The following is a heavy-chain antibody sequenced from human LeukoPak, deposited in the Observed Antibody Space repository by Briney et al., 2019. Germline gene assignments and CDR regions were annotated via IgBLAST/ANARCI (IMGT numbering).Heavy chain of an antibody. CDR2: IYYSGST. CDR3: ARHIAAAGLNRFDP. CDR1: GGSISSSSYY. Sequence: SETLSLTCTVSGGSISSSSYYWGWIRQPPGKGLEWIGSIYYSGSTYYNPSLKSRVTISVDTSKNQFSLKLSSVTAADTAVYYCARHIAAAGLNRFDPWGQGTLVTVPS. J-gene: IGHJ5*02. V-gene: IGHV4-39*01. D-gene: IGHD6-13*01.